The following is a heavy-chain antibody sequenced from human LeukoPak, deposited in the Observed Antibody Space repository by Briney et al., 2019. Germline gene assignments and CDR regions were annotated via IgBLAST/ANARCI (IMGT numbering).Heavy chain of an antibody. CDR2: IIPIFGTA. V-gene: IGHV1-69*13. CDR1: GGTFSSYA. Sequence: ASVEVSCKASGGTFSSYAISWVRQAPGQGLEWMGGIIPIFGTANYAQKFQGRVTITADESTSTAYMELSSLRSEDAAVYYCARFRTIDYYYGMDVWGQGTTVTVSS. J-gene: IGHJ6*02. CDR3: ARFRTIDYYYGMDV.